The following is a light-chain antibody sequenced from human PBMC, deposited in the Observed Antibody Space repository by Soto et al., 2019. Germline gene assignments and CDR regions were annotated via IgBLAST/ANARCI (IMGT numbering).Light chain of an antibody. V-gene: IGKV1-6*01. CDR2: AAS. CDR3: LQDYNYPLT. CDR1: QGIRND. J-gene: IGKJ4*01. Sequence: MSLDPSALPTSIGDRVTITCRASQGIRNDLGWYQQKPGKAPKRLIYAASSLQSGVPSRFSGSGSGTEFTLIICGLQPEDFATYYCLQDYNYPLTFGGGTK.